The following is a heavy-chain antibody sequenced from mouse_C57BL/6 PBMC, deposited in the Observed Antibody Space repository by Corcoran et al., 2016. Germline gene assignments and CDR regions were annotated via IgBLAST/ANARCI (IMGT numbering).Heavy chain of an antibody. CDR1: GYTFTSSG. Sequence: QVQLQQSGAELARPGASVKLSCKASGYTFTSSGISWVKQRTGQGLEWIGEIYPRSGNTYYNEKFKGKATLTADKSSSTAYMELRSLTSEDSAVYFCARNPLDGYYEYWGQGTTLTVSS. CDR2: IYPRSGNT. CDR3: ARNPLDGYYEY. J-gene: IGHJ2*01. V-gene: IGHV1-81*01. D-gene: IGHD2-3*01.